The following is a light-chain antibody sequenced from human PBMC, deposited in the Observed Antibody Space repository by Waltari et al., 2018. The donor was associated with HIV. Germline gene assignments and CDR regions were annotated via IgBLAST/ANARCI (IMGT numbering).Light chain of an antibody. CDR1: NIEGRR. Sequence: SYILNQPPSLSGAPGQRARLPVGQDNIEGRRVHGYQQKSGQAPVLVVHDDRDRPSGVPDRFSGSNSRNAATLTIRRVEAGDEADYYCQVWESGSDHPWVFGGGTKLTVL. V-gene: IGLV3-21*02. CDR2: DDR. J-gene: IGLJ3*02. CDR3: QVWESGSDHPWV.